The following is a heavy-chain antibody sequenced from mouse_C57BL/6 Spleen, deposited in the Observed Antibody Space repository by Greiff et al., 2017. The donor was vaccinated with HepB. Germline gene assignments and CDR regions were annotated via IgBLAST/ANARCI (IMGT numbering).Heavy chain of an antibody. V-gene: IGHV1-61*01. CDR3: ARSGPWYFDY. CDR2: IYPSDSET. D-gene: IGHD3-1*01. CDR1: GYTFTSYW. J-gene: IGHJ2*01. Sequence: VQLQQPGAELVRPGSSVKLSCKASGYTFTSYWMDWVKQRPGQGLEWIGNIYPSDSETHYNQKFKDKATLTVDKSSSTAYMQLSSLTSEDSAVYYCARSGPWYFDYWGQGTTLTVSS.